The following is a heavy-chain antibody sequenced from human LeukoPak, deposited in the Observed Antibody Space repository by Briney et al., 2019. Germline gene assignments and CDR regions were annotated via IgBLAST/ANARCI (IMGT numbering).Heavy chain of an antibody. D-gene: IGHD3-22*01. CDR1: GGSFSGYY. V-gene: IGHV4-34*01. CDR2: INHSGST. CDR3: ARLGRYYYDSSGYLSAIDY. J-gene: IGHJ4*02. Sequence: SETLSLTCAVYGGSFSGYYWSWIRQPPGKGLEWVGEINHSGSTNYNPSLKSRVTISVDTSKNQFSLKLSSVTAADTAVYYCARLGRYYYDSSGYLSAIDYWGQGTLVTVSS.